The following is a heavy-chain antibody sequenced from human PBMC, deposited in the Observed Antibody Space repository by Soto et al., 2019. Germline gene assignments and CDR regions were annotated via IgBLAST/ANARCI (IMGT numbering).Heavy chain of an antibody. CDR3: ARARGSYWEQEAFDI. Sequence: SERLYLTCTVSGGTVSSGEYYGSWIRQPPGKGLEWIGYIYYSGSTYYNPSLKSRVTISVDTSKNQFSLKLSSVTAADTAVYYCARARGSYWEQEAFDIWGQGTMVTVSS. CDR1: GGTVSSGEYY. CDR2: IYYSGST. D-gene: IGHD1-26*01. J-gene: IGHJ3*02. V-gene: IGHV4-30-4*01.